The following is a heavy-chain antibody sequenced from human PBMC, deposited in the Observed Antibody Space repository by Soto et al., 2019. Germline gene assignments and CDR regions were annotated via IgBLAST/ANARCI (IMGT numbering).Heavy chain of an antibody. CDR1: GYTFTSYD. J-gene: IGHJ4*02. CDR2: MNPNSGNT. CDR3: ARAPSRLAAAVDY. V-gene: IGHV1-8*01. D-gene: IGHD6-13*01. Sequence: ASVKVSCKASGYTFTSYDINWVRQATGQGLEWMGWMNPNSGNTGYAQKFQGRVTMTRNTSISTAYMELSSLRAEDTAVYYCARAPSRLAAAVDYWGQGTLVTVSS.